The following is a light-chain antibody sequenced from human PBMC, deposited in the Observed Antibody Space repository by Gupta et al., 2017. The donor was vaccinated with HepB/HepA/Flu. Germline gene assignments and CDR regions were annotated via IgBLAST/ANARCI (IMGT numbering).Light chain of an antibody. V-gene: IGKV1-5*03. Sequence: QMTQSPSTLSASVGDRVTITCRASQSINVWLAWYQQKPGKAPKLLIHKASNLQSGVPSRFSGSGSGTEFTLTISSLQPDDFATYYCQQYNSGSMFGQGTKVEIK. CDR3: QQYNSGSM. CDR2: KAS. J-gene: IGKJ1*01. CDR1: QSINVW.